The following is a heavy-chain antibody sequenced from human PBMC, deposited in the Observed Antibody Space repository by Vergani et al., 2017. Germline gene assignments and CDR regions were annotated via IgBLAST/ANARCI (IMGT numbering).Heavy chain of an antibody. V-gene: IGHV4-59*01. D-gene: IGHD6-19*01. CDR3: ARVIAVAGMWYFDY. J-gene: IGHJ4*02. CDR1: GGSISSYY. Sequence: QVQLQESGPGLVKPSQTLSLTCTVSGGSISSYYWSWIRQPPGKGREWIGYIYYSGSTNYNPSLKSRVTISVDTSKNQFSLKLSSVTAADTAVYYCARVIAVAGMWYFDYGGQGTLVTVSS. CDR2: IYYSGST.